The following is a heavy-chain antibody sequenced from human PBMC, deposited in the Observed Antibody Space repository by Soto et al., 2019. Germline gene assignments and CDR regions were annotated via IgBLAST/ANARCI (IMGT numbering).Heavy chain of an antibody. Sequence: SETLSLTCTVSGGSISSGGYYCSWIRQHPGKGLEWIGYIYYSGSTYYNPSLKSRVTISVDTSKNQFSLKLSSVTAADPAVYYCASRQYNWFDPWGQGTLVTVFS. CDR2: IYYSGST. V-gene: IGHV4-31*03. CDR1: GGSISSGGYY. J-gene: IGHJ5*02. D-gene: IGHD4-4*01. CDR3: ASRQYNWFDP.